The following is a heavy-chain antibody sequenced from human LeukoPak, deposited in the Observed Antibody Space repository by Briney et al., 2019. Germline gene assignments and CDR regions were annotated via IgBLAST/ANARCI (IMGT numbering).Heavy chain of an antibody. D-gene: IGHD3-3*01. CDR1: GFTFGSHA. CDR3: ARVWSDYDFWSGYPYYFDY. V-gene: IGHV3-23*01. CDR2: IFGSGGSP. Sequence: GGSLRLSCEASGFTFGSHAMYWVRQAPGKGLEWVAGIFGSGGSPHYADPVKGRFTISRDNSRNTVYLQINSLRAEDTAVYYCARVWSDYDFWSGYPYYFDYWGQGTLVTVSS. J-gene: IGHJ4*02.